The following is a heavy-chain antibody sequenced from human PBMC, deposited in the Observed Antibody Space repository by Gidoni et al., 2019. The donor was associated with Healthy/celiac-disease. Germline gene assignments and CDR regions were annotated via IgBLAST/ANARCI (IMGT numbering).Heavy chain of an antibody. J-gene: IGHJ4*01. CDR1: GYTFTSYA. V-gene: IGHV7-4-1*02. CDR2: INTNTGHP. D-gene: IGHD1-26*01. Sequence: QVQLVQSGSALKKPGASVKVSCKASGYTFTSYAMNWVRQAPRQGLEWMGWINTNTGHPTYAQGFTGRFVFSLDTSVSTAYLQISSLKAEDTAVYYCARPTEWELLDYWGQGTLVTVSS. CDR3: ARPTEWELLDY.